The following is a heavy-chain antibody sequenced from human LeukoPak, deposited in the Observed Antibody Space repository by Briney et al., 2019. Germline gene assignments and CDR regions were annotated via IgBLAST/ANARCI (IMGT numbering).Heavy chain of an antibody. J-gene: IGHJ4*02. V-gene: IGHV3-48*04. CDR1: GFTFSTYN. Sequence: GGSLRLSCAASGFTFSTYNMNCVRQSPGKRLEWLSLIGGSSNPIYYADSVRGRFTISRDNAKNSLYLQIHSLRAEDTAVYYCARDYYNSGSYHFDFWGQGTLVTVSS. CDR2: IGGSSNPI. D-gene: IGHD3-10*01. CDR3: ARDYYNSGSYHFDF.